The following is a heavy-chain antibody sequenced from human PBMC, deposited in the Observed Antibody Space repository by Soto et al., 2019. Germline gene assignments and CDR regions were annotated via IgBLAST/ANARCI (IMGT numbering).Heavy chain of an antibody. J-gene: IGHJ4*02. CDR2: IIPMFGTP. Sequence: QVQLVQSGAEVRKPGSSVEVSCKASGGTFDTYAVSWVRQAPGQGLEWMGGIIPMFGTPYYGQRLQGRVTISADESTGTAYMELSSLRSEDTAVYYCARDRDFGNYFDSAYWGQGTLVTVSS. CDR3: ARDRDFGNYFDSAY. CDR1: GGTFDTYA. D-gene: IGHD1-26*01. V-gene: IGHV1-69*01.